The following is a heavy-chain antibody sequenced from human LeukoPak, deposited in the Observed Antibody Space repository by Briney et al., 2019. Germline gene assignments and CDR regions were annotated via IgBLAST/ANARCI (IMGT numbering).Heavy chain of an antibody. CDR3: ARAPGYDSSGGDY. CDR2: IYSGGST. V-gene: IGHV3-66*02. J-gene: IGHJ4*02. CDR1: GFTVSSNY. Sequence: PGGSLRLSCAASGFTVSSNYMSWVRQAPGQGLEWVSVIYSGGSTYYADSVKGRFTISRDNSKNTLYLQMNSLRAEDTAVYYCARAPGYDSSGGDYWGQGTLVTVSS. D-gene: IGHD3-22*01.